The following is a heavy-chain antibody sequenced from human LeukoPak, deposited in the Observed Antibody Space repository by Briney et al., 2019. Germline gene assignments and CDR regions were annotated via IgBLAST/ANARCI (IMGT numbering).Heavy chain of an antibody. CDR2: ISGSGDNT. J-gene: IGHJ4*02. V-gene: IGHV3-23*01. Sequence: QSGGSLRLSCAASGFTFSSYAMSWVRQAPGKGLEWVSGISGSGDNTYYADSVKGRFTISRDNSKNTLYVQVNSLGTEDTAAYYYAKGSYYDSSGSFYFDYWGQGTQVTVSS. D-gene: IGHD3-22*01. CDR3: AKGSYYDSSGSFYFDY. CDR1: GFTFSSYA.